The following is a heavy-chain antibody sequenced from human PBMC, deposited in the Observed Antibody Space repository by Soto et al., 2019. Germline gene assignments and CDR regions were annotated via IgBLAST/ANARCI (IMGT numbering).Heavy chain of an antibody. J-gene: IGHJ4*02. CDR1: GGSISSSSYY. V-gene: IGHV3-11*04. CDR2: ISLSGSDM. D-gene: IGHD3-10*01. Sequence: LSLTCTVSGGSISSSSYYWGWIRQPPGKGLEWVSYISLSGSDMYYAGSVKGRFTISRDNAKNSLSLQMNSLRAEDTAVYYCVRDHIWSFDYWGQGTPVTVSS. CDR3: VRDHIWSFDY.